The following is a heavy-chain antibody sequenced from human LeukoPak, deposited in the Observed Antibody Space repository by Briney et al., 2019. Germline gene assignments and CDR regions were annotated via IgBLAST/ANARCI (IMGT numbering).Heavy chain of an antibody. CDR1: GFTFDDYA. CDR2: ISWNSGSI. D-gene: IGHD5-24*01. J-gene: IGHJ3*02. Sequence: GRSLRLSCAASGFTFDDYAMHWVRQAPGKGLEWVSGISWNSGSIGYADSVKGRFTISRDNAKNSLYLQMNSLRAEDMALYYCAKDSLIRDGYNTNAFEIWGQGTMVTVSS. V-gene: IGHV3-9*03. CDR3: AKDSLIRDGYNTNAFEI.